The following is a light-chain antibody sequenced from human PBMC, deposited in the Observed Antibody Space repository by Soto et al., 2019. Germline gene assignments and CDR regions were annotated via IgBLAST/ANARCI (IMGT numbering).Light chain of an antibody. CDR3: SSATSTSTR. J-gene: IGLJ3*02. CDR2: DVS. Sequence: QSALTQPASVSGSPGQSITISCTGTGRDVGPHNYVSWYQQLPGEAPKVIIYDVSNRPSGVSDRFSGSESSGTASLTISGLQAEDEGDYFCSSATSTSTRFGGGTKLTVL. V-gene: IGLV2-14*03. CDR1: GRDVGPHNY.